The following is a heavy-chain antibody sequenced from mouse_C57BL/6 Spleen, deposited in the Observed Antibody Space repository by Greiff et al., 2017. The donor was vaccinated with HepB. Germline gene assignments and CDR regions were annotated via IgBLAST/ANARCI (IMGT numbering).Heavy chain of an antibody. D-gene: IGHD2-4*01. V-gene: IGHV3-6*01. J-gene: IGHJ4*01. CDR1: GYSITSCYY. Sequence: VQLQQSGPGLVKPSQSLPLTCPVSGYSITSCYYWYWIRQFPGNNLECMGYISYDGSNNYNPSIKNRTSITRDTSKNPSFLKLNSVTTEDTATYYCAVYDYLYYYAMDDWGQGTTVTVSS. CDR2: ISYDGSN. CDR3: AVYDYLYYYAMDD.